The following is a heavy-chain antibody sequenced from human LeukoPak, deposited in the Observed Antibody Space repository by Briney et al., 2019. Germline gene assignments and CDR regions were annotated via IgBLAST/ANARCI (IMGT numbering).Heavy chain of an antibody. V-gene: IGHV1-69*06. CDR1: GGTFSNHA. D-gene: IGHD2-2*01. J-gene: IGHJ4*02. CDR2: IIPLSGTT. CDR3: ARPRSSNWDVFDY. Sequence: ASVKVSCKASGGTFSNHAINWVRQAPGQGLEWMGSIIPLSGTTNYAQEFQGRVTVSADMSSSTAYMDLSSLGSDDTAVYYCARPRSSNWDVFDYWGQGTLVTVSS.